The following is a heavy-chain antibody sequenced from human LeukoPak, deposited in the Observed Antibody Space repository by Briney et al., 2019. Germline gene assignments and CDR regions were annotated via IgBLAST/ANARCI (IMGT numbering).Heavy chain of an antibody. J-gene: IGHJ6*03. D-gene: IGHD6-6*01. Sequence: SETLSLTCAVYGGSFSGYYWSWIRQPPGKGLEWIGEINHSGSTNYNPSLKSRVTISVDTSKNQFSLKLSSVTAADTAVYYCARGRTYYSSSPRSYYYYYYYMDVWGKGTTVTVSS. CDR3: ARGRTYYSSSPRSYYYYYYYMDV. V-gene: IGHV4-34*01. CDR2: INHSGST. CDR1: GGSFSGYY.